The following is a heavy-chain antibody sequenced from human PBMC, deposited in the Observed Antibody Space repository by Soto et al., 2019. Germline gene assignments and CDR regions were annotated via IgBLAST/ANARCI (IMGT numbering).Heavy chain of an antibody. CDR1: GYTFTSYG. D-gene: IGHD2-15*01. V-gene: IGHV1-18*01. Sequence: ASVKVSCKASGYTFTSYGISWVRQAPGQGLKWMGWISAYNGNTNYAQKLQGRVTMTTDTSTSTAYMELRSLRSDDTAVYYCARIIDCSGGSCYLNWCDPWGQGTLVTVSS. CDR2: ISAYNGNT. CDR3: ARIIDCSGGSCYLNWCDP. J-gene: IGHJ5*02.